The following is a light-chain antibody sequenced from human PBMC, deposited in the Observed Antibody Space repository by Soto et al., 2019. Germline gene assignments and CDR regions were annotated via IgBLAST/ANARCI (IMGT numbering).Light chain of an antibody. CDR3: QQYGSSPWYT. Sequence: EIVLTQSPGTLSLSPGERATLSCRASQSVSSSYLAWYQQKPGQAPRLLIYDASSRATGIPDRFSGSGSGRDFTLTISRLEPEDFAVYYCQQYGSSPWYTFGQGTKLEI. CDR1: QSVSSSY. CDR2: DAS. J-gene: IGKJ2*01. V-gene: IGKV3-20*01.